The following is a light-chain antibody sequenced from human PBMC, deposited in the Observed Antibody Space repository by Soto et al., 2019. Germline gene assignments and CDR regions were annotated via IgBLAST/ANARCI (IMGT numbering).Light chain of an antibody. CDR3: QQRSHFFT. Sequence: EIVLTQSPATLSLSPGERATLSCRASQSVSSYLAWYQQKPGQAPRLLIYDASNRATGIPARFSGSGSGTDFTLTISSLEPEDFAVYYCQQRSHFFTFGPGTKVDIK. CDR2: DAS. CDR1: QSVSSY. V-gene: IGKV3-11*01. J-gene: IGKJ3*01.